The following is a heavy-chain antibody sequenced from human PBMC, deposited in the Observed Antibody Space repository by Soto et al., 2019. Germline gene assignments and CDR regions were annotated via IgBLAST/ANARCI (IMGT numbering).Heavy chain of an antibody. CDR2: IFGSGGGI. Sequence: GGTLRLSCTASGFTFSKFAMTWVRQAPGKGLECVSGIFGSGGGIEYADSVKGRFTISRDNSKNTLYLQMTNLRADDTAVYYCAKDAVSGDGLWLMDHWGQGTQVTVSS. V-gene: IGHV3-23*01. CDR1: GFTFSKFA. J-gene: IGHJ4*02. CDR3: AKDAVSGDGLWLMDH. D-gene: IGHD2-21*02.